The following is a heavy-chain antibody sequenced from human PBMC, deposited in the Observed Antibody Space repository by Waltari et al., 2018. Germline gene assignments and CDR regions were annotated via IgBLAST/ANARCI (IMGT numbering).Heavy chain of an antibody. CDR3: AREGGANYGESFDY. Sequence: EVQVVESGGGLVKPGGSLRLSCAASGFTFSTYAINSVRQAPGKGLGWVSAIGGSGTSIYYADSGKGRFTISRDNAKNSLYLQMNSLRAEDAAVYYCAREGGANYGESFDYWGQGTLVTVSS. J-gene: IGHJ4*02. CDR2: IGGSGTSI. CDR1: GFTFSTYA. V-gene: IGHV3-21*01. D-gene: IGHD4-17*01.